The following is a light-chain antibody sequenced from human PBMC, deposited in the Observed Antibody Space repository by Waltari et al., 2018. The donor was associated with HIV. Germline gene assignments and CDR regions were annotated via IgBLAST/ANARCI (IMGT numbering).Light chain of an antibody. Sequence: EIVLPQSPETLFLSPGARATLSCRASQGVSITYLAWYQQRPCQPPRLLIYGAFNRASGIPDRFSGSGSGTDFTLTIDRVEPEDFAVYYCQQFGASHWTFGQGTKVE. CDR2: GAF. J-gene: IGKJ1*01. V-gene: IGKV3-20*01. CDR1: QGVSITY. CDR3: QQFGASHWT.